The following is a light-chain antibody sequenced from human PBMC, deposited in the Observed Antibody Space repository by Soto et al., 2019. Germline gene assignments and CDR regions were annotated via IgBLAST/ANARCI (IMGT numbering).Light chain of an antibody. V-gene: IGKV3-20*01. CDR3: QQCGSSGYT. CDR1: QSVSSSY. J-gene: IGKJ2*01. Sequence: EIGLTQSPGTLSLSPGERATLSCRASQSVSSSYLAWYQQKPGQAPRLLIYGASSRATGIPDRFSGSGSGTVSTLPLNILVPEDFALCYCQQCGSSGYTFGQGTTQEIQ. CDR2: GAS.